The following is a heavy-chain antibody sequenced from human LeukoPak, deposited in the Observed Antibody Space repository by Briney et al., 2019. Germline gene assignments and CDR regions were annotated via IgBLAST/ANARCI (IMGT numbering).Heavy chain of an antibody. CDR2: IYTSGST. CDR1: GGSISSYY. Sequence: MSSETLSLTCTVSGGSISSYYWSWIRQPAGKGLEWIGRIYTSGSTNYNPSLKSRVTMSVDTSKNEFSLKLSPVTAADTAVYYCARESTNLLDPWGQGTLVTVSS. CDR3: ARESTNLLDP. D-gene: IGHD4/OR15-4a*01. J-gene: IGHJ5*02. V-gene: IGHV4-4*07.